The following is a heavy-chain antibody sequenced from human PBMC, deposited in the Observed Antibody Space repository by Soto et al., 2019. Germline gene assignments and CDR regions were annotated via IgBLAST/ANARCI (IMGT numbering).Heavy chain of an antibody. V-gene: IGHV4-34*01. J-gene: IGHJ6*02. CDR2: INHGGGT. D-gene: IGHD6-6*01. CDR1: GGSFSGYH. CDR3: ARDLIAARLRYYYGFDV. Sequence: PSETLSITCAVYGGSFSGYHWSWIRQPPGKRLEWIGEINHGGGTNYNPSLKSRVNISLDTSKNLLSLNLTSLTAADTAVYFCARDLIAARLRYYYGFDVWGPGTTVTVSS.